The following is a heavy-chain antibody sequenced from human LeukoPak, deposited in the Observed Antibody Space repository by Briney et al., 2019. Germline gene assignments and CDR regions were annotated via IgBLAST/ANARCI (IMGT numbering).Heavy chain of an antibody. Sequence: ASVKVSCKASGGTFSSYAISWVRQAPGQGLEWMGGIIPIFGTANYAQKFQGRVTITADKSTSTAYMELSSLRSEDTAVYYCARRITIFGVVPSEDGNAFDIWGQGTMVTVSS. CDR2: IIPIFGTA. CDR1: GGTFSSYA. J-gene: IGHJ3*02. CDR3: ARRITIFGVVPSEDGNAFDI. V-gene: IGHV1-69*06. D-gene: IGHD3-3*01.